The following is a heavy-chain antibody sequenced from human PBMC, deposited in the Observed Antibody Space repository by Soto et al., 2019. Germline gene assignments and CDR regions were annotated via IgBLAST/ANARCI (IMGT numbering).Heavy chain of an antibody. D-gene: IGHD3-9*01. V-gene: IGHV4-34*01. CDR2: INDRGSI. CDR3: ARESHDILTGPPWVWYFDL. Sequence: QVQLQQWGAGPLRPLETLSLTCGVSGGSFGGYYWAWIRQSPGKGLEWIGEINDRGSINYNPSLKSRVSISVDTSKNHYSLTLGSVTAADTAVYYCARESHDILTGPPWVWYFDLWGRGTLVTVSS. J-gene: IGHJ2*01. CDR1: GGSFGGYY.